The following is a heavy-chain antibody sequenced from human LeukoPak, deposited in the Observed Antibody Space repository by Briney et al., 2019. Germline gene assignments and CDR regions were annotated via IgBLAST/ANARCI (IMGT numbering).Heavy chain of an antibody. V-gene: IGHV1-24*01. D-gene: IGHD2-2*01. Sequence: ASVKVSCKVSGYTLTELSMHWVRQAPGKGLEWMGGFDPEDGETIYAQKFQGRVTMTEDTSTDTAYMELSSLRSEDTAVYYCARDSYLEFAYFQGADYWGQGTRVTVSS. CDR2: FDPEDGET. J-gene: IGHJ4*02. CDR1: GYTLTELS. CDR3: ARDSYLEFAYFQGADY.